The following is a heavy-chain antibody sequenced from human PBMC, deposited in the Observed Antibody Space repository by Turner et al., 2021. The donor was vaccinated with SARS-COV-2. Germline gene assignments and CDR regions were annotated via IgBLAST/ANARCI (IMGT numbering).Heavy chain of an antibody. J-gene: IGHJ3*01. V-gene: IGHV4-4*07. CDR2: IYGSGST. CDR3: ARDVASGAYDV. CDR1: GDPISRYY. Sequence: QVHLQESVPGLVTPSGTLSLLCTVPGDPISRYYLHLIRQTAAKGLEVIGRIYGSGSTNYNPSLESRVTMSVDTSKNQFYLNLTSVTAADTAIYYCARDVASGAYDVWGQGAMVTVSS.